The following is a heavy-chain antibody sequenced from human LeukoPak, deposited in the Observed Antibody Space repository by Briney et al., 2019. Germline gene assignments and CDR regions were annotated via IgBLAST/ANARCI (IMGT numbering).Heavy chain of an antibody. D-gene: IGHD1/OR15-1a*01. Sequence: GESLKISCKGSGCSSTTYWIGWVRQMPGKGLERMGIIYPADSDTRYSPSFQGQVTISADKSISTAYLQWSSLKASDTAMYYCARLEGPRTNFDYWGQGTLVTVSS. V-gene: IGHV5-51*01. J-gene: IGHJ4*02. CDR2: IYPADSDT. CDR1: GCSSTTYW. CDR3: ARLEGPRTNFDY.